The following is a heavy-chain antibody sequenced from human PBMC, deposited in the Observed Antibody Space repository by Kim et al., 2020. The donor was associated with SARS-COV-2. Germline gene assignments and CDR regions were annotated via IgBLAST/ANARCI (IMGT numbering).Heavy chain of an antibody. CDR2: FDPEDGET. CDR3: ATSCSITSCPWFDP. J-gene: IGHJ5*02. V-gene: IGHV1-24*01. Sequence: ASVKVSCKVSGYTLTELSMHWVRHAPGKGLEWMGGFDPEDGETIYAQKFQGRVTMTEDTSSDTAYMELSSLRSEDTAVYYYATSCSITSCPWFDPWGQGTLGTVSS. CDR1: GYTLTELS. D-gene: IGHD2-2*01.